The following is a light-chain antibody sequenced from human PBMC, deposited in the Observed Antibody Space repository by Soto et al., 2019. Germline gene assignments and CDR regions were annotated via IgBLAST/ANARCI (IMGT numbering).Light chain of an antibody. J-gene: IGKJ5*01. CDR3: QQYNSYSPIT. CDR1: QKLNTW. V-gene: IGKV1-5*03. Sequence: IPMTQSPSTLSASVGDRVVITCRASQKLNTWLAWYQQKPGKAPRLLIYKTSTLETGVPSRFSGSGSGTEFSLTISNLQPDDFATYYCQQYNSYSPITFGQGTRLEIK. CDR2: KTS.